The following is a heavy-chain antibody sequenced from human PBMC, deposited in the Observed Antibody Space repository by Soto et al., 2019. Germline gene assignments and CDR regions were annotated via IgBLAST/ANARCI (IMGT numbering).Heavy chain of an antibody. CDR3: ARVYDYDFWSGTNDAFDI. CDR1: GYTFTSYA. D-gene: IGHD3-3*01. CDR2: INAGNGNT. V-gene: IGHV1-3*01. J-gene: IGHJ3*02. Sequence: VSCKASGYTFTSYAMHLVRQAPGQRLEWMGWINAGNGNTKYSQKFQGRVTITRDTSASTAYMELSSLRSEDTAVYYCARVYDYDFWSGTNDAFDIWGQGTMVTVSS.